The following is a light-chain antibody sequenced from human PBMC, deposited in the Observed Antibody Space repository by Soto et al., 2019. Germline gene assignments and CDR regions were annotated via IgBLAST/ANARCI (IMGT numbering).Light chain of an antibody. J-gene: IGLJ3*02. V-gene: IGLV1-44*01. CDR3: STWDDSLNGWV. Sequence: QSVLTQPPSASGTPGQRVTISCSGSSSNIGGNTVNWYQQLPGTAPRLLMFNDDKRPSGVPDRFSGSRSGTSASLAISGLQSDDEAVYFCSTWDDSLNGWVFGGGTKLTVL. CDR1: SSNIGGNT. CDR2: NDD.